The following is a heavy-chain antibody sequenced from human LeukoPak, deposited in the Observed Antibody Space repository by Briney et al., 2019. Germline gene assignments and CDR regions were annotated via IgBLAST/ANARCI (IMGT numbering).Heavy chain of an antibody. Sequence: GGSLRLSCAASGFTFSSYETNWVRQAPGKGLEWVSYISGSGSTIYYADSVKGRFTISRDNAKNSLYLQMNTLRAEDTAVYYCARIPRNSDAFDIWGQGTMVTVSS. V-gene: IGHV3-48*03. D-gene: IGHD1-1*01. CDR1: GFTFSSYE. CDR2: ISGSGSTI. J-gene: IGHJ3*02. CDR3: ARIPRNSDAFDI.